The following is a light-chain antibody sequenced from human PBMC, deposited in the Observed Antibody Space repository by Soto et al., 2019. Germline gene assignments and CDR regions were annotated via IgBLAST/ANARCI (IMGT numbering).Light chain of an antibody. CDR1: TSNIGAGYD. J-gene: IGLJ2*01. CDR2: ANT. V-gene: IGLV1-40*01. Sequence: QSVLTQPPSVSGAPGQRVTISCSGTTSNIGAGYDVHWYQLLPGTAPKLLIYANTDRPPGVPDRFSGSKSDTSAALAITGLQDEDEADYYCQSYDRGLSGSIFGGGTKLTVL. CDR3: QSYDRGLSGSI.